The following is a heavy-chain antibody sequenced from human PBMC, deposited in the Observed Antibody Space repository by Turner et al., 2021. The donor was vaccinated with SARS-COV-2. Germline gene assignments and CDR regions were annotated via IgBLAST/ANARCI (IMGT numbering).Heavy chain of an antibody. CDR2: SNPSGGYT. CDR3: ARYYDGMDL. J-gene: IGHJ6*02. Sequence: QLQLVQSGAAVKKPGPSVKVSCKASGYTFTSYDMHWGRQAPGQGLEWMGISNPSGGYTDHAQNFQGRVTMTRDTSTSTVDMELSSLRSEDTAGDDCARYYDGMDLWGQGTTVTVSS. V-gene: IGHV1-46*01. CDR1: GYTFTSYD.